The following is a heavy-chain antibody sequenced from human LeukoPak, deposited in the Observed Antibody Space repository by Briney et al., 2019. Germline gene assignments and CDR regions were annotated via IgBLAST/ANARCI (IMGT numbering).Heavy chain of an antibody. CDR1: GDSISGFY. Sequence: SETLSLTCTVSGDSISGFYWSWFRQPPGKGLEWIGYISYSGSTNSNPSLKSRVTISVDTPRNQFSLKLSSVTAADTAVYYCARGLPGYSNGDDAFNVWGRGTMVTVSS. CDR3: ARGLPGYSNGDDAFNV. J-gene: IGHJ3*01. CDR2: ISYSGST. D-gene: IGHD6-19*01. V-gene: IGHV4-59*01.